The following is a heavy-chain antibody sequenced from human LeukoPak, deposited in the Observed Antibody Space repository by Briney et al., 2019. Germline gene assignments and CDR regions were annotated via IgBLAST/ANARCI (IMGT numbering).Heavy chain of an antibody. J-gene: IGHJ4*02. V-gene: IGHV4-59*01. CDR1: GGSISLYY. CDR2: IYYSGTT. D-gene: IGHD6-13*01. CDR3: ARGVYIAAAQYGY. Sequence: SETLSLTCTVSGGSISLYYWSWIRQPPGKGREWIGYIYYSGTTNYNPSLKSRVTISVDTSKNQFSLKLSSVTAADTAVYYCARGVYIAAAQYGYWGQGTLVTVSS.